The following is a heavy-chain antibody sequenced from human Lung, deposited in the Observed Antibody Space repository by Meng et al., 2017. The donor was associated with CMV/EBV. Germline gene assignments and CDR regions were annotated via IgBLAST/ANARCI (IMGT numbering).Heavy chain of an antibody. CDR1: GFSLSNARMG. D-gene: IGHD3-3*01. V-gene: IGHV2-26*01. CDR3: ARIRALRFLEWLKVGAYYGMDV. J-gene: IGHJ6*02. CDR2: IFSNDEK. Sequence: XPTLVKPTETLTLTCTVSGFSLSNARMGVSWIRQPPGKALEWLAHIFSNDEKSYSTSLKSRLTISKDTSKSQVVLTMTNMDPVDTATYYCARIRALRFLEWLKVGAYYGMDVWGQGTSVTVSS.